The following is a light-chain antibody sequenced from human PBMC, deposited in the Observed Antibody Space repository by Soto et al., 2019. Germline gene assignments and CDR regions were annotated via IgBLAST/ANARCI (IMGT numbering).Light chain of an antibody. CDR3: QQSYRTPRT. Sequence: DIQVTQSPSSLSASVGDRVTIACQASQDISKYLNWYQQKPGKAPKLLIYAASSLQSGVPSRFSGSGSGTDFTLTISSRQPEDFATYYCQQSYRTPRTFGQGTKVDIK. CDR2: AAS. CDR1: QDISKY. V-gene: IGKV1-39*01. J-gene: IGKJ1*01.